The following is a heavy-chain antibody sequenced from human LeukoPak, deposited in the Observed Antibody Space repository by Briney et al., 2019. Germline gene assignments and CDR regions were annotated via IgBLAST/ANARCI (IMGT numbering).Heavy chain of an antibody. Sequence: GGSLRLSCAASGFTFNNYAMTWVRQAPGKGLEWVANIKQDGSKKSYVDSVKGRFTISRDNAKNSLYLQMNSLRAEDTAIYYCTRVGYIDEGIDYWGQGTLVTVSS. D-gene: IGHD5-18*01. J-gene: IGHJ4*02. CDR3: TRVGYIDEGIDY. CDR1: GFTFNNYA. CDR2: IKQDGSKK. V-gene: IGHV3-7*04.